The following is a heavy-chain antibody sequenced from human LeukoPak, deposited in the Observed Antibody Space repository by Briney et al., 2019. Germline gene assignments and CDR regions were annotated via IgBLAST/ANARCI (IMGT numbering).Heavy chain of an antibody. CDR3: ARASALNSRYFDY. CDR1: GGSISSGGYY. V-gene: IGHV4-31*03. Sequence: PSQTLCLTCTVSGGSISSGGYYWSWIRQHPGKGLEWIGYIYYSGSTYYNPSLKSRVTISVDTSKNQFSLKLSSVTAADTAVYYCARASALNSRYFDYWGQGTLVTVSS. D-gene: IGHD4-23*01. CDR2: IYYSGST. J-gene: IGHJ4*02.